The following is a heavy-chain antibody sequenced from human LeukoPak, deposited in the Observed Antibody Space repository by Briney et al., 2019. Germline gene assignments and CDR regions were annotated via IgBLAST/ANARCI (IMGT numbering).Heavy chain of an antibody. CDR3: AAGAAAGYFDY. CDR2: IVLGSGNA. Sequence: GTSVKVSCEASGFTFSTSAMQRVRQARGQRLEWIGWIVLGSGNAKYAQNFQERATITRDMSKSTAYMELSSLRSEDTAVYFCAAGAAAGYFDYWGQGSLVTVSS. J-gene: IGHJ4*02. D-gene: IGHD6-13*01. V-gene: IGHV1-58*02. CDR1: GFTFSTSA.